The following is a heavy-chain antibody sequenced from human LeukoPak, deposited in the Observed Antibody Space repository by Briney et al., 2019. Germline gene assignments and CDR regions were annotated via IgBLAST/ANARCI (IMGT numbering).Heavy chain of an antibody. CDR1: GFSFSNYE. Sequence: GGSLRLSCAASGFSFSNYEMNWVRQTPGKGLEWVSFIRSKAYGGTTEYAASVKGRFTISRDDSKSIAYLQMNSLKTEDTAVYYCTRGHGAAAGLLHSWGQGTLVTVSS. D-gene: IGHD6-13*01. J-gene: IGHJ4*02. CDR2: IRSKAYGGTT. CDR3: TRGHGAAAGLLHS. V-gene: IGHV3-49*04.